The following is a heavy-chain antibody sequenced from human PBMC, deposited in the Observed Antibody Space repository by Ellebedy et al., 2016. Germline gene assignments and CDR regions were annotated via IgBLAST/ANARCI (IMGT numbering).Heavy chain of an antibody. J-gene: IGHJ6*02. D-gene: IGHD2-15*01. CDR1: GFTFSSYW. Sequence: GESLKISCAASGFTFSSYWMSWVRQAPGKGLEWVANIKQDGSEKYYVDSVKGRFTISRDNAKNSLYLQMNSLRAEDTAVYYCARDQGFYYYGMDVWGQGTTVTVSS. V-gene: IGHV3-7*01. CDR3: ARDQGFYYYGMDV. CDR2: IKQDGSEK.